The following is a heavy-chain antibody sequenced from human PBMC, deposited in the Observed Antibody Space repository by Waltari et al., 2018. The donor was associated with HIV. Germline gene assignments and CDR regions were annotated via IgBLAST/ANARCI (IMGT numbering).Heavy chain of an antibody. Sequence: EAQVVETGGTLIRPGGCLRLACSPISFGVTSNYVTWIRLAPNRGLECVATIDLDDTSHYAESVKGRFVISRDKSTTAVYLLLKYLIFEDTATYFCAKGVRYYSFWGQGTPVTVSS. V-gene: IGHV3-53*02. CDR1: SFGVTSNY. J-gene: IGHJ4*02. D-gene: IGHD2-15*01. CDR2: IDLDDTS. CDR3: AKGVRYYSF.